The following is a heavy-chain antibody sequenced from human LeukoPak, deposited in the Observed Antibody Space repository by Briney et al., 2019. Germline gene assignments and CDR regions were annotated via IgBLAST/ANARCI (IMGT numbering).Heavy chain of an antibody. J-gene: IGHJ2*01. Sequence: ASVKVSCKASGGTFSSYAISWVRQAPGQGLEWMGGIIPIFGTANYAQKFQGRVTITADESTSTAYMELSSVTAADTAVYYCARLDTLGSGPQWYFDLWGRGTLVTVSS. V-gene: IGHV1-69*13. CDR3: ARLDTLGSGPQWYFDL. CDR1: GGTFSSYA. CDR2: IIPIFGTA. D-gene: IGHD6-19*01.